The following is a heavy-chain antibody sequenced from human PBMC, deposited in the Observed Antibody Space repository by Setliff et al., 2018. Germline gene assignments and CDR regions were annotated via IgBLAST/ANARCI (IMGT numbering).Heavy chain of an antibody. V-gene: IGHV3-74*01. D-gene: IGHD2-2*03. CDR3: ARGFGYAAWYYLDY. CDR1: GFTFSGFS. Sequence: SCAASGFTFSGFSMHWVRQAPGKGLEWVSRIHSDGTTTAYADSVRGRVTISRDNAKNTLYLQMNSLRVEDTAVYYCARGFGYAAWYYLDYWGQGTLVTVSS. CDR2: IHSDGTTT. J-gene: IGHJ4*02.